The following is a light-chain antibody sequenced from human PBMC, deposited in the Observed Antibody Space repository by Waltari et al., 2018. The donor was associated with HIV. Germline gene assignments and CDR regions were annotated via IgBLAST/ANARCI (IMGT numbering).Light chain of an antibody. CDR2: KNN. Sequence: QSVLTQPPSASGPPGQRVTISCSGRNSNIGSNTVNWYQQLPGTAPKLLIYKNNQRPSGVSDRCSGSKSGTSASLAISGLQSEDEADYYCAAWDDSLNAHVLFGGGTKLTVL. V-gene: IGLV1-44*01. CDR1: NSNIGSNT. J-gene: IGLJ2*01. CDR3: AAWDDSLNAHVL.